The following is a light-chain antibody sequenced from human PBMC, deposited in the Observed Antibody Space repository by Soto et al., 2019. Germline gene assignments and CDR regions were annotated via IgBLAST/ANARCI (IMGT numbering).Light chain of an antibody. CDR3: GTWDSSLSAGNYV. J-gene: IGLJ1*01. Sequence: VLTQAPSVSAAPGQKLTISCSGSTSNIGNNYVSWYQQLPGTAPKLLIYENNKRPSGIPDRFSGSKSGTSATLGITGLQTGDEADYYCGTWDSSLSAGNYVFGTGTKVTVL. CDR1: TSNIGNNY. CDR2: ENN. V-gene: IGLV1-51*02.